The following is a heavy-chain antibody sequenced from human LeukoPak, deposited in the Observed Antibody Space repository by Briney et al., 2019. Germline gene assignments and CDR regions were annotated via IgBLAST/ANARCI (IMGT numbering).Heavy chain of an antibody. Sequence: PGGSLRLSCAASGFTFSSYAMSWVRQAPGKGLEWVSAISGSGGSTYYADSVKGRFTISRDNSKNTLYLQMNSLRAEDTAVYYCAKDWGFWSIVSGYSYGYDYWGQGTLVTVSS. D-gene: IGHD5-18*01. V-gene: IGHV3-23*01. CDR2: ISGSGGST. J-gene: IGHJ4*02. CDR3: AKDWGFWSIVSGYSYGYDY. CDR1: GFTFSSYA.